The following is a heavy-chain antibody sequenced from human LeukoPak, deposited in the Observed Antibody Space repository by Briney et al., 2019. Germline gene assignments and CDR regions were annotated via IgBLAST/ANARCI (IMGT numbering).Heavy chain of an antibody. D-gene: IGHD6-13*01. V-gene: IGHV3-9*01. CDR3: AKAGRSSWYGVGYMDV. Sequence: PGRSLRLFCAASGFTFDDYAMHWVRQAPGKGLEWVSGISWNSGSIGYADSVKGRFTISRDNAKNSLYLQMNSLRAEDTALYYCAKAGRSSWYGVGYMDVWGKGTTVTVSS. CDR1: GFTFDDYA. CDR2: ISWNSGSI. J-gene: IGHJ6*03.